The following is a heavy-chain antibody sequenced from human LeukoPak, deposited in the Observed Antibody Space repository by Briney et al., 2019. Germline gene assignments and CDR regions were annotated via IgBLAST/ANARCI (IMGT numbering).Heavy chain of an antibody. D-gene: IGHD3-22*01. CDR1: GGSISSDY. CDR2: IYTSVST. J-gene: IGHJ3*02. Sequence: SQTLSPTCTVSGGSISSDYCSWVRQPAGKGLEWIGRIYTSVSTNYNPSPTSLVTIPLNTSKTQLSLNLTSLTATDTALYSCARAPPHYDSSGYYSSDAFDIWGDGTIVTASP. V-gene: IGHV4-4*07. CDR3: ARAPPHYDSSGYYSSDAFDI.